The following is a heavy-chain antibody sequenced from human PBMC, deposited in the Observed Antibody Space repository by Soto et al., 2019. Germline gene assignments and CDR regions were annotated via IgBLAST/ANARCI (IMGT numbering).Heavy chain of an antibody. V-gene: IGHV1-69*01. Sequence: QVQLVQSGAEVKKPGSSVKVSCKASGGTFNNYTFSWVRQAPGQGLEWMGGIIPMFGTPNNAQKFQGRVTITADESTSPAYMELSSLRSEDTAVYYCARGCSSSSCYHFDYWGQGTLVTVSA. D-gene: IGHD2-2*01. CDR1: GGTFNNYT. J-gene: IGHJ4*02. CDR3: ARGCSSSSCYHFDY. CDR2: IIPMFGTP.